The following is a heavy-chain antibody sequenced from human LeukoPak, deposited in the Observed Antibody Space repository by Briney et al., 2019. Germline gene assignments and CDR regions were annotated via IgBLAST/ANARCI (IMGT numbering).Heavy chain of an antibody. Sequence: PSETLSLTCTVSGGSISSYYWSWIRQPPGKGLEWIGYIYYSGSTNYNPSLKSRVTISVDTSKNQFSLKPSSVTAADTAVYYCARVTDYGGKPVDLWGRGTLVTVSS. D-gene: IGHD4-23*01. CDR3: ARVTDYGGKPVDL. CDR1: GGSISSYY. V-gene: IGHV4-59*01. CDR2: IYYSGST. J-gene: IGHJ2*01.